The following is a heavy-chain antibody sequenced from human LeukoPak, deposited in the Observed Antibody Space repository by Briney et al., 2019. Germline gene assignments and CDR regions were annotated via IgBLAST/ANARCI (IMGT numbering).Heavy chain of an antibody. CDR2: ISYDGSNK. CDR3: ARDSVHPAADPKFDY. V-gene: IGHV3-30*04. Sequence: GRSLRLSCAASGFTFSSYAMHWVRQAPGKGLEWVAVISYDGSNKYYADSVKGRFTISRDNSKNTLYLQMNSLRAEDTAVYYCARDSVHPAADPKFDYWGQGVLVTVSS. J-gene: IGHJ4*02. CDR1: GFTFSSYA. D-gene: IGHD2-2*01.